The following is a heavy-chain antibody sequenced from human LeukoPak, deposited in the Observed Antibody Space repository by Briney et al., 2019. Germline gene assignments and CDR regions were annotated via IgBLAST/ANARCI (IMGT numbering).Heavy chain of an antibody. V-gene: IGHV3-23*01. CDR2: ISGSGGST. Sequence: GGSLRLSCAASGFTFSSYAMSWVRQAPGKGLEWVSAISGSGGSTYYADSVKGRFTISRDNAKNSLYLQMNSLRADDTAVYYCARAYGAGSFYSSGDWGQGTLVTVSS. D-gene: IGHD3-10*01. J-gene: IGHJ4*02. CDR3: ARAYGAGSFYSSGD. CDR1: GFTFSSYA.